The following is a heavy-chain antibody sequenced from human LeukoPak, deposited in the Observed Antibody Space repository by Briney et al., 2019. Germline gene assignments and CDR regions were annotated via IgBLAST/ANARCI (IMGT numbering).Heavy chain of an antibody. D-gene: IGHD4-11*01. CDR3: ARDRTTAWFDP. CDR2: ISSSSSYI. V-gene: IGHV3-21*01. J-gene: IGHJ5*02. CDR1: GLSFSSFA. Sequence: GGSLRLSCAASGLSFSSFAMSWVRQGPARGLEWVSSISSSSSYIYYADSVKGRFTISRDNAKNSLYLQMNSLRAEDTAVYYCARDRTTAWFDPWGQGTLVTVSS.